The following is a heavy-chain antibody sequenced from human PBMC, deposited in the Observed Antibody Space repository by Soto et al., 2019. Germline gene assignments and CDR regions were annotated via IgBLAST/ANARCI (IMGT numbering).Heavy chain of an antibody. CDR3: ARAPAYCTNGVCYFNPFDY. D-gene: IGHD2-8*01. J-gene: IGHJ4*02. V-gene: IGHV1-3*01. CDR2: INAGNGNT. Sequence: ASVKVSCKASGYTFTSYAMHWVRQAPGQRHEWMGWINAGNGNTKYSQKFQGRVTITRDTSASTAYMELSSLRSEDTAVYYCARAPAYCTNGVCYFNPFDYWGQGTLVTVSS. CDR1: GYTFTSYA.